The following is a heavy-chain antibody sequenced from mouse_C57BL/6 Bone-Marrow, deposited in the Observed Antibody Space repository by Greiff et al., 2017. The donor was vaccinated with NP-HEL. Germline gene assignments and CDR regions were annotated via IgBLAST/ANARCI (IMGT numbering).Heavy chain of an antibody. D-gene: IGHD2-5*01. Sequence: EVQLQESGPGLVKPSQSLSLTCSVTGYSITSGYYWNWIRQFPGNKLEWMGYISYDGSNNYNPSLKNRISITRDTSKNQFFLKLNSVTTEDTATYYCATAIYYSNPFAYWGQGTLVTVSA. V-gene: IGHV3-6*01. CDR2: ISYDGSN. CDR1: GYSITSGYY. J-gene: IGHJ3*01. CDR3: ATAIYYSNPFAY.